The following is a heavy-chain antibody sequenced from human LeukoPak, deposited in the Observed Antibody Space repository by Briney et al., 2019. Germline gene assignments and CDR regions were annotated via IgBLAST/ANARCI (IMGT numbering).Heavy chain of an antibody. V-gene: IGHV3-23*01. J-gene: IGHJ3*02. CDR2: VIGSGGRT. D-gene: IGHD2-2*01. CDR3: ARVGCSSTSCYVESEVHDAFDI. Sequence: GGSLRLSCAASGFTFSSYAMSWVRQAPGKGLEWVSSVIGSGGRTWYADSVKGRFAISRDNAKSSLYLQMNSLRAEDTAVYYCARVGCSSTSCYVESEVHDAFDIWGQGTMVTVSS. CDR1: GFTFSSYA.